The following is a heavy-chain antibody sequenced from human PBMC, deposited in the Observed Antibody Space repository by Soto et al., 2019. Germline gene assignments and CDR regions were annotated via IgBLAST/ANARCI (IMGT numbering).Heavy chain of an antibody. V-gene: IGHV4-39*01. Sequence: SETLSLTCTVSGGSISSSSYCWALIRQPPGKGLEWIGSIYYSGSTYYNPSLKSRVTISVDTSKNQFSLKLSSVTAADTAVYYFARHTMVRGVVWFDPWGQVTLLIVS. CDR2: IYYSGST. J-gene: IGHJ5*02. D-gene: IGHD3-10*01. CDR1: GGSISSSSYC. CDR3: ARHTMVRGVVWFDP.